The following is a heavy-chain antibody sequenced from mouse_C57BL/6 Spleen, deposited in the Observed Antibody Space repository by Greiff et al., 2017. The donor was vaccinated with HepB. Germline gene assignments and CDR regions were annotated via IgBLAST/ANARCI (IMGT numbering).Heavy chain of an antibody. CDR3: ARSSSPYAMDY. CDR2: INPSNGGT. D-gene: IGHD1-1*01. CDR1: GYTFTSYW. Sequence: QVQLQQPGTELVKPGASVKLSCKASGYTFTSYWMHWVKQRPGQGLEWIGNINPSNGGTNYNEKFKSKATLTVDKSSSTAYMQLSSLKSEDSAVYDCARSSSPYAMDYWGQGTSVTVSS. J-gene: IGHJ4*01. V-gene: IGHV1-53*01.